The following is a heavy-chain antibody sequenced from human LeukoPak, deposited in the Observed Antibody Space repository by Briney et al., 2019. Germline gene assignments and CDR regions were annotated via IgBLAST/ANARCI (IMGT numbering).Heavy chain of an antibody. CDR1: GGSISSYY. Sequence: SETLSLTCTVSGGSISSYYWSWIRQPPGKGLEWIGYIYDSGSTNYNPSLKSRVTISVDTSKNQFSLKLSSVTAADTAVYYCARSYSSSWYAFHWFDPWGQGTLVAVSS. CDR2: IYDSGST. V-gene: IGHV4-59*01. D-gene: IGHD6-13*01. CDR3: ARSYSSSWYAFHWFDP. J-gene: IGHJ5*02.